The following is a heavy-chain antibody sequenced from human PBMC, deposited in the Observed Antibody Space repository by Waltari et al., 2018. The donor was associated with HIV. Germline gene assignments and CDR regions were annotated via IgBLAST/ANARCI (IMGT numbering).Heavy chain of an antibody. CDR3: SREGYGGNPANNFDF. V-gene: IGHV4-34*01. J-gene: IGHJ4*02. D-gene: IGHD2-15*01. CDR2: VNHSGNI. CDR1: GGFFSGYF. Sequence: QVHLQKSGAGLLKPSDTLSLTCTVSGGFFSGYFLSWIPPPPGQGLEWIGEVNHSGNINYNPSLKSRLIISVDTSKRQFSLRLKSVTAADTAVYYCSREGYGGNPANNFDFWGQGTLVSVSS.